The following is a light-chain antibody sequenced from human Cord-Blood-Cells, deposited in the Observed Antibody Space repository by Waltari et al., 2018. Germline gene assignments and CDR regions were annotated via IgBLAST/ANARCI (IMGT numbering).Light chain of an antibody. Sequence: QSALTQPASVSGSPGQSITISCTGTSSDVGSYNLVSWYQQHPGKAPKLMIYEGSTRPSGVSNRFSGSKSGNTASLTISGLQAEDKADYYCCSYAGSSTLVFGGGTKLTVL. CDR2: EGS. J-gene: IGLJ3*02. CDR1: SSDVGSYNL. CDR3: CSYAGSSTLV. V-gene: IGLV2-23*01.